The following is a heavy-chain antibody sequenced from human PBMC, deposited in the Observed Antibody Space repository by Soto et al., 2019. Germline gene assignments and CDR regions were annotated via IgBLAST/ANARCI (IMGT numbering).Heavy chain of an antibody. J-gene: IGHJ6*02. CDR3: ARDLGGAFGGVIVKRPSGMDV. CDR2: IWYDGSNK. CDR1: GFTFSSYG. D-gene: IGHD3-16*02. Sequence: QPGGSLRLSCAASGFTFSSYGMHWVRQAPGKGLEWVAVIWYDGSNKYYADSVKGRFTISRDNSKNTLYLQMNSLRAEDTAVYYCARDLGGAFGGVIVKRPSGMDVWGQGTTVTVSS. V-gene: IGHV3-33*01.